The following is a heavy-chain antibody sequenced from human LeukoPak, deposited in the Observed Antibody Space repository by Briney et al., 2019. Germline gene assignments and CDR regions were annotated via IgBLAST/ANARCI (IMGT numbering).Heavy chain of an antibody. D-gene: IGHD3-16*02. Sequence: ASVKVSCKVSGYTLTELSMHWVRQAPGKGLEWMGGFDPEDGETIYAQKFQGRVTMTEDTSTDTAYMELSGLRSEDTAVYYCARVFHYDYVWGSYPPASGAFDIWGQGTMVTVSS. V-gene: IGHV1-24*01. CDR3: ARVFHYDYVWGSYPPASGAFDI. J-gene: IGHJ3*02. CDR2: FDPEDGET. CDR1: GYTLTELS.